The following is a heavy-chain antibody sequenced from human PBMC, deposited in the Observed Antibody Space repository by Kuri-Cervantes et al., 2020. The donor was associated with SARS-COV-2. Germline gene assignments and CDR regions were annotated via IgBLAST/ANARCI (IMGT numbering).Heavy chain of an antibody. CDR2: ISGGGFT. V-gene: IGHV3-23*01. D-gene: IGHD1-26*01. J-gene: IGHJ3*02. CDR3: AKDAIVGLSLTETFDI. CDR1: GFTFSDYY. Sequence: GESLKISCAASGFTFSDYYMSWIRQAPGKGLEWVSGISGGGFTYYADSVRGRFTISRDNSKNTLYLQMNSLRAEDTAVYYCAKDAIVGLSLTETFDIWGQGTRVTGSS.